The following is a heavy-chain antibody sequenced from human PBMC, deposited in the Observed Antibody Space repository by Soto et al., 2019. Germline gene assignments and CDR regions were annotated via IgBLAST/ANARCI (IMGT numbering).Heavy chain of an antibody. J-gene: IGHJ3*02. CDR2: IYPGDSDT. V-gene: IGHV5-51*01. Sequence: GESLKISCKGSGYSFTSYWIGWVRQMPGKGLEWMGIIYPGDSDTRYSPSFQGQVTISADKSISTAYLQWGSLKASDTAMYYCARPLVRYYDSSGYPVNDAFDIWGQGTMVTVSS. D-gene: IGHD3-22*01. CDR3: ARPLVRYYDSSGYPVNDAFDI. CDR1: GYSFTSYW.